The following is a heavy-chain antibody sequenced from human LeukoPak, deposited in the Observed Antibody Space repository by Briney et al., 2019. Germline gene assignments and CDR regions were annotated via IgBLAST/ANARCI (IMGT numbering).Heavy chain of an antibody. J-gene: IGHJ4*02. D-gene: IGHD1-14*01. CDR2: INPNGGDT. V-gene: IGHV1-46*01. CDR3: ARSRDNRGYEARHLDY. CDR1: GYAFTGHF. Sequence: ASVKVSCKASGYAFTGHFIHWVRQAPGQGLEWMGRINPNGGDTMYVEKFQGRVTMTGDMSTSTVYMEVSRLTSEDTAVYYCARSRDNRGYEARHLDYWGQGTLVTVSS.